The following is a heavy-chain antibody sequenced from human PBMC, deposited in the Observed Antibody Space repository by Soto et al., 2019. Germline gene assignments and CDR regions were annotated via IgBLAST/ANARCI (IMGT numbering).Heavy chain of an antibody. CDR1: GGYISGGYYS. J-gene: IGHJ3*02. CDR2: IYNSGST. D-gene: IGHD2-2*01. CDR3: ASYHKFFQI. Sequence: SETLSLTCAVSGGYISGGYYSWGWIRQPPGKGLEWIGFIYNSGSTYYNSSLKSRVTISVDRSKNHFFMNLTSVTDADTAVYYCASYHKFFQIWGHGTKVTVSS. V-gene: IGHV4-30-2*01.